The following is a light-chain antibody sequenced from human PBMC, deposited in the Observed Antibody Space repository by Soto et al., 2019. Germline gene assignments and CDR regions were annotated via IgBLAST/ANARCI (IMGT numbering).Light chain of an antibody. V-gene: IGKV3-20*01. Sequence: EIVLTQSPGTLSLSPGERATLSCRASERLSSVYLAWYQQRPGQPPRLLIYGASNRATGIPDRFSGSGSGTDFTLIINRLEAEDVAIYYCQRYGGSPRITFGQGTRLEIK. CDR1: ERLSSVY. CDR3: QRYGGSPRIT. CDR2: GAS. J-gene: IGKJ5*01.